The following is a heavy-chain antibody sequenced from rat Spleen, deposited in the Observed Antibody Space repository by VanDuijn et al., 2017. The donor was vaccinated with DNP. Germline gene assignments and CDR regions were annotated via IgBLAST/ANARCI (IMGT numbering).Heavy chain of an antibody. CDR3: ITFEGRNA. V-gene: IGHV5-20*01. Sequence: EVQLVESGGGLVQPGRSLKLSCAASGFTFSDYYMAWVRQAPTKGLEWVAYIAYDGGITYYGDSVKGRFTISRDNAKSTLYLQMDSLRSEDTATYYCITFEGRNAWGQGTSVTVSS. CDR1: GFTFSDYY. D-gene: IGHD1-11*01. CDR2: IAYDGGIT. J-gene: IGHJ4*01.